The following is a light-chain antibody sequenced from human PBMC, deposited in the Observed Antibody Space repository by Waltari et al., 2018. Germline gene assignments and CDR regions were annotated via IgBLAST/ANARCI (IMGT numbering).Light chain of an antibody. CDR1: QSVSHNN. CDR2: GAS. V-gene: IGKV3-20*01. CDR3: QQYAGTPIT. J-gene: IGKJ4*01. Sequence: EIVLTQSPGTLSLSPGERATLSCRATQSVSHNNLAWYQQKGGQAPRLLIYGASSRATGIPDRFSGSGSVTDFTLSISRLEPEDYGVYYCQQYAGTPITFGGGTKVEI.